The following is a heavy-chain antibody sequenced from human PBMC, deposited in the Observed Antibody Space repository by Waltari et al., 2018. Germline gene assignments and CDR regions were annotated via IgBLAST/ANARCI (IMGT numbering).Heavy chain of an antibody. V-gene: IGHV4-4*02. CDR2: VRGDGRT. D-gene: IGHD2-15*01. CDR3: ARDRGRGLYLDS. J-gene: IGHJ4*02. CDR1: GDSMSSTYC. Sequence: KLQESGPGLLKPSSTPPLTCGAPGDSMSSTYCWSWVRQSPGKGLEWIGQVRGDGRTNYNPSFASRVTVSLDTYNNQFSLMVTSATAADTAVYYCARDRGRGLYLDSWGPGTLVTVSP.